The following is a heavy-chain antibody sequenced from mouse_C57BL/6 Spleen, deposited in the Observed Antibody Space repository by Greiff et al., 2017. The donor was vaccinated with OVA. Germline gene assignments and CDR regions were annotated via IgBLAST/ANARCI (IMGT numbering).Heavy chain of an antibody. D-gene: IGHD1-1*01. CDR1: GYTFTSYW. CDR2: IDPSDSYT. Sequence: VQLQQPGAELVMPGASVKLSCKASGYTFTSYWMHWVKQRPGQGLEWIGEIDPSDSYTNYNQKFTGKSTLTVDKSSSTAYMQLRSLPAEDSSVYCCSRMNYGSSYGYFDVWGTGTTVTVSS. CDR3: SRMNYGSSYGYFDV. J-gene: IGHJ1*03. V-gene: IGHV1-69*01.